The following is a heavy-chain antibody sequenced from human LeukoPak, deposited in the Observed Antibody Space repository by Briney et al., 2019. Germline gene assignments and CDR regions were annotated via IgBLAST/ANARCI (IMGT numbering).Heavy chain of an antibody. J-gene: IGHJ6*02. V-gene: IGHV4-59*01. CDR1: GGSISSYY. CDR3: ARLVAAAGLQYYYYGMDV. D-gene: IGHD6-13*01. CDR2: IYYSGST. Sequence: PSETLSLTCTVSGGSISSYYWSWIRQPPGKGLEWIGYIYYSGSTNYNPSLKSRVTISVDTSKNQFSLKLSSVTAADTAVYYCARLVAAAGLQYYYYGMDVWGQGTTVTVSS.